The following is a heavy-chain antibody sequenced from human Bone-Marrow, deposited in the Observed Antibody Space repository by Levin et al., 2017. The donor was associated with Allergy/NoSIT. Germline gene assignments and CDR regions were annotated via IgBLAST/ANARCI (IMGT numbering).Heavy chain of an antibody. CDR1: GFTFTSYP. Sequence: GGSLRLSCAASGFTFTSYPMHWVRQAPGKGLEWLAVLSFDGSSAYYTDSVKGRFTISRDNSKNALFLQMNSLRTEDTGIYYCARDEAGYAFWRGYTQIDFWGQGTLVTVSS. CDR3: ARDEAGYAFWRGYTQIDF. V-gene: IGHV3-30-3*01. D-gene: IGHD3-3*01. J-gene: IGHJ4*02. CDR2: LSFDGSSA.